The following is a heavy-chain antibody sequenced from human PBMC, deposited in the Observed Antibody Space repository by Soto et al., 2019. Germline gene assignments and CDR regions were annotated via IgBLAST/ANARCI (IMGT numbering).Heavy chain of an antibody. Sequence: GVSLRLSCAASGFTFSSYAMSWVRQAPGKGLEWVSAISGSGGSTYYADSVKGRFTISRDNSKNTLYLQMNSLRAEDTAVYYCAKKRGFGPRNSYPDYWGQGTLVTVSS. V-gene: IGHV3-23*01. CDR3: AKKRGFGPRNSYPDY. CDR2: ISGSGGST. D-gene: IGHD3-10*01. CDR1: GFTFSSYA. J-gene: IGHJ4*02.